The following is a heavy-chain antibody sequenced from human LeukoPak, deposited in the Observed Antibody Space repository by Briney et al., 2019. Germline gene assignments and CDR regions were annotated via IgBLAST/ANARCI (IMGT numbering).Heavy chain of an antibody. Sequence: SETLSLTCAVYGGSFSGYYWSWIRQPPGKGLEWIGEINHSGSTNYNPSLKSRVTISVDTSKNQFSLKLSSVTAADTAVYYCARGRFWLDPWGQGTLVTVSS. CDR3: ARGRFWLDP. J-gene: IGHJ5*02. D-gene: IGHD3-3*01. CDR1: GGSFSGYY. CDR2: INHSGST. V-gene: IGHV4-34*01.